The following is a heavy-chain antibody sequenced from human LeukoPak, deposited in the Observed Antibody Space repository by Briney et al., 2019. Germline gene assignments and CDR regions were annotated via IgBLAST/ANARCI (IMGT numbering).Heavy chain of an antibody. CDR2: INPNSGGT. CDR1: GYTFTGYY. D-gene: IGHD2-21*02. J-gene: IGHJ4*02. V-gene: IGHV1-2*06. Sequence: GASVKVSCKASGYTFTGYYMHWVRQAPGQGLEWMGRINPNSGGTNYAQKFQGRVTMTRDTSISTAYMELSSLRSEDTAVYYCAREPNRQRNCGGDCYSPPFDYWGQGTLVTVSS. CDR3: AREPNRQRNCGGDCYSPPFDY.